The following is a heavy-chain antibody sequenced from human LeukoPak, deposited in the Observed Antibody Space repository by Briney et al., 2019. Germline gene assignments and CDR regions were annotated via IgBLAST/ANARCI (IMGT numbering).Heavy chain of an antibody. D-gene: IGHD6-19*01. CDR2: IYYSGST. CDR1: GGSFSGYY. Sequence: SETLSLTCAVYGGSFSGYYWSWIRQPPGKGLEWIGYIYYSGSTYYNPSLKSRVTISVDTSKNQFSLKLSSVTAADTAVYYCAREGSGAGTDYYYYMDVWGKGTTVTVSS. CDR3: AREGSGAGTDYYYYMDV. V-gene: IGHV4-30-4*08. J-gene: IGHJ6*03.